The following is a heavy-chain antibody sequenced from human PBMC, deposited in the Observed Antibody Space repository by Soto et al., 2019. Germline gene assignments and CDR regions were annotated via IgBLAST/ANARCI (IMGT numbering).Heavy chain of an antibody. D-gene: IGHD6-13*01. V-gene: IGHV3-30-3*01. J-gene: IGHJ4*02. Sequence: QVQLVESGGGGVHPVRSLRLSCAAAGFTFSSYAMHWVRQAPGKGLEWVAVISYDGSNKYYADSVKGRFTISRDNSKNTLSLQMSSLRAEDTAVYYWARGRIAAAGYYFDYWGQGTLVTVSS. CDR3: ARGRIAAAGYYFDY. CDR2: ISYDGSNK. CDR1: GFTFSSYA.